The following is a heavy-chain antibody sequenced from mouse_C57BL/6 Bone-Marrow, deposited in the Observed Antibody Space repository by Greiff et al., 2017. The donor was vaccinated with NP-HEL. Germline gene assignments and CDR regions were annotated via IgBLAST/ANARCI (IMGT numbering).Heavy chain of an antibody. Sequence: EVQLQQSGPELVKPGASVKISCKASGYTFTDYYMNWVKQSHGKSLEWIGDINPNNGGTSYNQKFKGKATLTVDKSSSTAYMELRSLTSEDSAVYYCAIYDYDMFAYWGQGTLVTVSA. CDR1: GYTFTDYY. V-gene: IGHV1-26*01. CDR3: AIYDYDMFAY. J-gene: IGHJ3*01. CDR2: INPNNGGT. D-gene: IGHD2-4*01.